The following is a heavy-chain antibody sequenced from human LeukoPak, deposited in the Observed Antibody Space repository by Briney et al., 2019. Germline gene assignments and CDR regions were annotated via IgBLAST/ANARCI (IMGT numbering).Heavy chain of an antibody. CDR3: ARDTRGESDY. J-gene: IGHJ4*01. D-gene: IGHD2-2*01. Sequence: GGSLRLSCAASGFTFSSYSMNWVRQAPGKGLEWVSYISSSSSTIYYADSVKGRFTISRDNSKNTLYLQMNSLRAEDTAMYYCARDTRGESDYWGHGTLVTVSS. V-gene: IGHV3-48*01. CDR1: GFTFSSYS. CDR2: ISSSSSTI.